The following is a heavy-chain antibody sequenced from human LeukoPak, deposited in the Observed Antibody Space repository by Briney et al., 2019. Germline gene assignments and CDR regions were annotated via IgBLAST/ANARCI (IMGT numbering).Heavy chain of an antibody. D-gene: IGHD4/OR15-4a*01. Sequence: GGSLRLSYAASGFTLRRLSMTWVRQAPGQGLEWVSSITSTGYMYYADSVKGRFTISRDTAKSSLYLQRSSLRAEDTAVYDCARPRGTWYSDYWGQGTLVTVSS. J-gene: IGHJ4*02. CDR1: GFTLRRLS. CDR3: ARPRGTWYSDY. CDR2: ITSTGYM. V-gene: IGHV3-21*01.